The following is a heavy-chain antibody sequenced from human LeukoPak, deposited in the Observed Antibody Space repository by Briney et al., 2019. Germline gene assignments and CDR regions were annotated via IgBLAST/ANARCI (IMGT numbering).Heavy chain of an antibody. CDR1: GGTFSSYA. V-gene: IGHV1-69*04. Sequence: SVKVSCKASGGTFSSYAISWVRQAPGQGLEWMGRIIPILGIANYAQKFQGRVTITADKSTSTAYMELSSLRSEDTAVYYCATGYCSSTSCYTDYYYMDVWAKGPRSPSP. CDR3: ATGYCSSTSCYTDYYYMDV. D-gene: IGHD2-2*02. J-gene: IGHJ6*03. CDR2: IIPILGIA.